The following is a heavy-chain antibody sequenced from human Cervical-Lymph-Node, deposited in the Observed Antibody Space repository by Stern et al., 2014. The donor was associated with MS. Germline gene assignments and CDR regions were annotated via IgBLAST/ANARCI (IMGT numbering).Heavy chain of an antibody. V-gene: IGHV3-53*01. J-gene: IGHJ4*02. D-gene: IGHD1-1*01. CDR2: ITNVGSA. Sequence: EVQLVQSGGGVIQPGGSLRLSCTASGFTVSRDYMTWVRQAPGKGLEWVSLITNVGSAFYTASLKGGFAISRDDSKNTIYLHMTSLKAEDTAMYYCARDTSSPERSDWWGQGTLVTVSS. CDR3: ARDTSSPERSDW. CDR1: GFTVSRDY.